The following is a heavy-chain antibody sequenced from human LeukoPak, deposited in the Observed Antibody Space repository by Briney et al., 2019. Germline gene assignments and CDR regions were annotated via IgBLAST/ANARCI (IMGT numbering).Heavy chain of an antibody. V-gene: IGHV1-2*02. Sequence: ASVKVSCKASGYTFTGYYMHWVRQAPGQGLEWMGWINPNSGGTNYAQKFQGRVTMTRDTSISTAYMELRSLRSDDTAVYYCARLWFGESTPLFDYWGQGTLVTVSS. J-gene: IGHJ4*02. CDR3: ARLWFGESTPLFDY. D-gene: IGHD3-10*01. CDR1: GYTFTGYY. CDR2: INPNSGGT.